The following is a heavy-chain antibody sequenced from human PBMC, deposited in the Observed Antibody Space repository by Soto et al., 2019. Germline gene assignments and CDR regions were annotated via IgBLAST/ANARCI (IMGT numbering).Heavy chain of an antibody. V-gene: IGHV5-51*01. CDR2: IYPGDSDT. D-gene: IGHD5-12*01. CDR3: AGIKGGFLYYYYGIDV. J-gene: IGHJ6*02. CDR1: GYSFTSYW. Sequence: GESLKISCKGSGYSFTSYWIGWVRQMPGKGLEWMGIIYPGDSDTRYSPSFQGQVTISADKSISTSYLHWSSLKASVTAMYYSAGIKGGFLYYYYGIDVWSQGATVT.